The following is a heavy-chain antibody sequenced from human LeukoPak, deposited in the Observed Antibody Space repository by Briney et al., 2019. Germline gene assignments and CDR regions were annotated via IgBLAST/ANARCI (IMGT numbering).Heavy chain of an antibody. D-gene: IGHD4-17*01. Sequence: ASVKVSCKVSGYTLTELSMHWVRQAPGKGLEWMGGFDPEDGETIYAQKFQGRVTMTEDTSTDTAYMELSSLRSEDTAVYYCARSAVGLRSFHFTYWYFDLWGRGTLVTVSS. J-gene: IGHJ2*01. CDR2: FDPEDGET. V-gene: IGHV1-24*01. CDR1: GYTLTELS. CDR3: ARSAVGLRSFHFTYWYFDL.